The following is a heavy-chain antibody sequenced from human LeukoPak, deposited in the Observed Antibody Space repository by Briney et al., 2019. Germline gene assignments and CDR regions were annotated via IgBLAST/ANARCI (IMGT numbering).Heavy chain of an antibody. J-gene: IGHJ4*02. CDR1: GFIFSTYG. D-gene: IGHD3-22*01. Sequence: GGSLRLSCVASGFIFSTYGMHWVRQAPGKGLEWVAVIWYDGSNEYYADSVKGRFTISRDTSKNTLYLQMNSLRAEDTAVYYCARACYYDVSLTPDYWGQGTLVTVSS. CDR2: IWYDGSNE. CDR3: ARACYYDVSLTPDY. V-gene: IGHV3-33*01.